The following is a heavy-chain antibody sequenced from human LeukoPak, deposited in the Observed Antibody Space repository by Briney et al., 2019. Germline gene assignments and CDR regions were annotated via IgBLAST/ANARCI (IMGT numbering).Heavy chain of an antibody. CDR1: GFTFSSYW. J-gene: IGHJ4*02. D-gene: IGHD6-13*01. CDR2: IKQDGSEK. Sequence: PGGSLRLSCAASGFTFSSYWMSWVRQAPGKGLEWVANIKQDGSEKYYVDSVKGRFTISRDNAQNSVYLQMNSVRVEDTAVYYCARIGYSSSCFDYWGQGTPVTVSS. CDR3: ARIGYSSSCFDY. V-gene: IGHV3-7*01.